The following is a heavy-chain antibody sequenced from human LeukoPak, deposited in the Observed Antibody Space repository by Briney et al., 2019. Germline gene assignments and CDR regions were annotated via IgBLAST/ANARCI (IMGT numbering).Heavy chain of an antibody. D-gene: IGHD6-13*01. CDR1: GGSISSGGYS. Sequence: SQTLSLTCAVSGGSISSGGYSWSWIRQPPGKGLEWIGYIYHSGSTYYNPSLKSRATISVDRSKNQFSLKLSSVTAADTAVYYCARLNVKQLVRFDYWGQGTLVTVSS. J-gene: IGHJ4*02. CDR3: ARLNVKQLVRFDY. CDR2: IYHSGST. V-gene: IGHV4-30-2*01.